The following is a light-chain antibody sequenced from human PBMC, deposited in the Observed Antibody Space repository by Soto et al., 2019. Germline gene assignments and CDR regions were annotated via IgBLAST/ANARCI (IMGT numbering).Light chain of an antibody. V-gene: IGKV3-20*01. Sequence: EIVLTQSPGTLSLSPGERATLSCRASQVVSSSYLGWHQQKPGQAPRLLIYGASSRATGVPDRFTGSGSGTDFTLTISRLAPEDFAVYFCQQYGSSPMYTFGQGTKLEIK. CDR2: GAS. CDR1: QVVSSSY. J-gene: IGKJ2*01. CDR3: QQYGSSPMYT.